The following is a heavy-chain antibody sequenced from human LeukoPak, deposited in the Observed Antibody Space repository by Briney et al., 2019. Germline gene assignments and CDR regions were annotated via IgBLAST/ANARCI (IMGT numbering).Heavy chain of an antibody. Sequence: PGGSLRLSCAASGFTFSNYAMSWVRQAPGKGLVWVSRINSDGSSTSYADSVKGRFTISRDNAKNTLYLQMNSLRAEDTAVYYCASVVVGASGFDYWGQGTLVTVFS. CDR2: INSDGSST. CDR1: GFTFSNYA. D-gene: IGHD1-26*01. J-gene: IGHJ4*02. CDR3: ASVVVGASGFDY. V-gene: IGHV3-74*01.